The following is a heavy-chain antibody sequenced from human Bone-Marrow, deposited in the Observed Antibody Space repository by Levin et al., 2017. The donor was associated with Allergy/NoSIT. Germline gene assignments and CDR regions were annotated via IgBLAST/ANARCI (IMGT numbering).Heavy chain of an antibody. V-gene: IGHV3-33*01. CDR2: IWYDGSNK. Sequence: GESLKISCAASGFTFSSYGMHWVRQAPGKGLEWVAVIWYDGSNKYYADSVKGRFTISRDNSKNTLYLQMNSLRAEDTAVYYCAILGYYGSGSNQRTPYYYYGMDVWGQGTTVTVSS. J-gene: IGHJ6*02. CDR1: GFTFSSYG. CDR3: AILGYYGSGSNQRTPYYYYGMDV. D-gene: IGHD3-10*01.